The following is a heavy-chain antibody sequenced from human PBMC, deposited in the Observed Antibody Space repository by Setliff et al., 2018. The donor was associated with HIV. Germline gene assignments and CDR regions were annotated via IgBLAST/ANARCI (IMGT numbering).Heavy chain of an antibody. Sequence: SSETLSLPCTVSGGSSSSRNFYWGWIRQPPGKGLEWIGSIAYTGSCYYNSSLKSRVTISVDTSRNECSLKLTSVTAADTAVDYCAREVRWELPQGFDHWGQGPQVTVAS. V-gene: IGHV4-39*07. J-gene: IGHJ4*02. CDR3: AREVRWELPQGFDH. CDR1: GGSSSSRNFY. CDR2: IAYTGSC. D-gene: IGHD1-26*01.